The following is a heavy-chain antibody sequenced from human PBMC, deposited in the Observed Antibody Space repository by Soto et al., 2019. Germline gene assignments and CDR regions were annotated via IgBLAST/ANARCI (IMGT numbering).Heavy chain of an antibody. CDR3: ARDPQKGVRFLEWLLPPYFDY. CDR1: GFTFSSYS. CDR2: ISSSSSYI. D-gene: IGHD3-3*01. J-gene: IGHJ4*02. Sequence: PGGSLRLSCAASGFTFSSYSMNWVRQAPGKGLEWVSSISSSSSYIYYADSVKGRFTISRDNAKNSLYLQMNSLRAEDTAVYYCARDPQKGVRFLEWLLPPYFDYWGQGTLVTVSS. V-gene: IGHV3-21*01.